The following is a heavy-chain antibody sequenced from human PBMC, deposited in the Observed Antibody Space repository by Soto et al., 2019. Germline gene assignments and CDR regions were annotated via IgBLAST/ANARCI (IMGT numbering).Heavy chain of an antibody. D-gene: IGHD3-9*01. CDR2: SYSTGGT. CDR3: ARDREPDGIWTFDS. J-gene: IGHJ4*02. Sequence: LESGGDVVQPGGSLRLSCAASGFTLAKYTMGWVRQAPGKGLEWVAESYSTGGTEYADSVKGRFSISRDNSKNMLVLQMNSLRVEDTALYYCARDREPDGIWTFDSWGQGTLVTVSS. CDR1: GFTLAKYT. V-gene: IGHV3-23*01.